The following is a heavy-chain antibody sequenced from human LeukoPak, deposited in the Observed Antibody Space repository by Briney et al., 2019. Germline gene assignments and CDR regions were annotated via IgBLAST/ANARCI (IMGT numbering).Heavy chain of an antibody. Sequence: GRSLRLSCAASGFTFSSYGMHWVRQAPGKGLEWVAVISYDGSNKYYADSVKGRFTISRDNSKNTLYLQMNSLRADDTAVYYCANGLVGATTHWGQGTLVTVSS. V-gene: IGHV3-30*18. CDR2: ISYDGSNK. CDR3: ANGLVGATTH. D-gene: IGHD1-26*01. CDR1: GFTFSSYG. J-gene: IGHJ4*02.